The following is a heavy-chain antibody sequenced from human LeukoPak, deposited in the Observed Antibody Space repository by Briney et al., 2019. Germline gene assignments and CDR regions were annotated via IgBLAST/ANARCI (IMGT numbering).Heavy chain of an antibody. J-gene: IGHJ3*02. CDR2: TYYRSKWYN. D-gene: IGHD6-13*01. Sequence: SPTLSLTSAISGDSVSSNSVAWNWIRQSPSRGLEWLGRTYYRSKWYNDYAVSVKSRITISPDTSKNQLSLQLKSVTPEDTAVYYCARYPGVAATRLDAFDIWGQGTMVTVSS. V-gene: IGHV6-1*01. CDR3: ARYPGVAATRLDAFDI. CDR1: GDSVSSNSVA.